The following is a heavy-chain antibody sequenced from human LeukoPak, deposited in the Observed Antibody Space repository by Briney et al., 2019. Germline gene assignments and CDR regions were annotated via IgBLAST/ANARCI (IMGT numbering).Heavy chain of an antibody. Sequence: LSGGSLRLSCAAYGFNFANHAMSWVRQTPGKGLEWVSAISGGGDITYYADSVTGRFTISRDNSKDTLFLQMHSLRPGDTAVYYCVREDTPATANYWGQGTLVTISS. J-gene: IGHJ4*02. D-gene: IGHD2-21*02. CDR1: GFNFANHA. V-gene: IGHV3-23*01. CDR2: ISGGGDIT. CDR3: VREDTPATANY.